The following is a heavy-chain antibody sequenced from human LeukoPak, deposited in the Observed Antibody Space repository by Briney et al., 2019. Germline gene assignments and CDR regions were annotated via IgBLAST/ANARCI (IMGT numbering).Heavy chain of an antibody. CDR1: GYTFSSYG. D-gene: IGHD2/OR15-2a*01. J-gene: IGHJ6*03. CDR3: ARGGYPHTTKYMDV. V-gene: IGHV1-69*06. CDR2: IIPMFASA. Sequence: SVKVSCKASGYTFSSYGISWVRQAPGQGLEWMGGIIPMFASANYAQKFQGRVTITADKSTSTAYMELSSLRSDDTAVYYCARGGYPHTTKYMDVWGKGTTVTVSS.